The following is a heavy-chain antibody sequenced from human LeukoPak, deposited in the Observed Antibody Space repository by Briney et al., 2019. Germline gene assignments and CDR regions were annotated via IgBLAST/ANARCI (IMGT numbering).Heavy chain of an antibody. CDR1: GFTFSIYA. V-gene: IGHV3-23*01. CDR2: MSAGGTST. D-gene: IGHD3-16*01. Sequence: GGSLRLSCVASGFTFSIYAMSWVRQAPGKGLEWVSGMSAGGTSTYYADSVKGRFTISRDNSKNTLYLHMNSLRAEDTAVYYCAKMRGIVITFWGVIFDSWGQGTLATVSS. J-gene: IGHJ4*02. CDR3: AKMRGIVITFWGVIFDS.